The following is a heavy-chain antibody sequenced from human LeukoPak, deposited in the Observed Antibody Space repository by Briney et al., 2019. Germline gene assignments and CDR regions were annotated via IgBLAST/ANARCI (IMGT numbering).Heavy chain of an antibody. V-gene: IGHV4-31*03. D-gene: IGHD3-22*01. CDR1: GGSISSSSYY. CDR3: ARGRVYYYDSSGYLLDAFDI. J-gene: IGHJ3*02. CDR2: MYYSGST. Sequence: SETLSLTCTVSGGSISSSSYYWSWIRQHLGKGLEWIGYMYYSGSTYYNPSLKSRVTISVDTSKNQFSLKLSSVTAADTAVYYCARGRVYYYDSSGYLLDAFDIWGQGTMVTVSS.